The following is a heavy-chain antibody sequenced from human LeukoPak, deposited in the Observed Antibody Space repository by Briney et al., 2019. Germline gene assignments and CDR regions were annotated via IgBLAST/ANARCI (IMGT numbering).Heavy chain of an antibody. CDR1: GFTFSSYW. J-gene: IGHJ4*02. Sequence: GGSLRFSCAASGFTFSSYWMHWVRQAPGKGLVWVSRINSDGTNTGYADSVKGRFTISRDNAKHTLYLQMNSLRAEDTAVYYCARDPYHYDSSGYFDYWGLGTLVTVSS. CDR3: ARDPYHYDSSGYFDY. D-gene: IGHD3-22*01. V-gene: IGHV3-74*01. CDR2: INSDGTNT.